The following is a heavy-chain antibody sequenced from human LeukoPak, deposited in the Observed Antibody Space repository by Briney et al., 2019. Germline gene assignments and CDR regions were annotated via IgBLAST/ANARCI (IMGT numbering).Heavy chain of an antibody. CDR1: GFTFSSYA. V-gene: IGHV3-30*04. Sequence: GGSLRLSCAASGFTFSSYAMHWVRQAPGKGLEWVAVISYDGSNKYYADSVKGRFTISRDNSKNTLYLQMNSLIAEDTAVYYCASLWFGGLDWGQGTLVTVSS. CDR2: ISYDGSNK. J-gene: IGHJ4*02. D-gene: IGHD3-10*01. CDR3: ASLWFGGLD.